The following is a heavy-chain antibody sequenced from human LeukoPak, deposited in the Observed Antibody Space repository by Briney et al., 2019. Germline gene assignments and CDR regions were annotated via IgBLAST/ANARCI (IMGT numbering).Heavy chain of an antibody. Sequence: PGGSLRLSCAASGFTLSSYAMSWVRQAPGKGLEWVSAISGGGATTYYADSVRGRFTISRDNFENTLYLQMNSLRAEDTAVYFCARRRGATGGRDFDYWGQGTLVTVSS. D-gene: IGHD1-26*01. CDR3: ARRRGATGGRDFDY. CDR1: GFTLSSYA. J-gene: IGHJ4*02. CDR2: ISGGGATT. V-gene: IGHV3-23*01.